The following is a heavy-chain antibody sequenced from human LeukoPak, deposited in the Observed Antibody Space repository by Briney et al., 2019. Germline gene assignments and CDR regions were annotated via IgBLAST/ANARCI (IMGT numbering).Heavy chain of an antibody. Sequence: PSETLSLTCAVYGGSFSGYYWSWIRQPPGKGLEWIGEINHSGSTNYNPSLKSRVTISVDTSKNQFSLKLSSVTAADTAVYYCARGESYYHYYYGMDVWGQGTTVTVSS. CDR2: INHSGST. D-gene: IGHD3-10*01. V-gene: IGHV4-34*01. J-gene: IGHJ6*02. CDR1: GGSFSGYY. CDR3: ARGESYYHYYYGMDV.